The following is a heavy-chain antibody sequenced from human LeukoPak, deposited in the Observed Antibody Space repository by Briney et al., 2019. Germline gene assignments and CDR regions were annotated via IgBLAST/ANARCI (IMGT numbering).Heavy chain of an antibody. CDR1: GFTFSSYW. D-gene: IGHD2-21*01. J-gene: IGHJ3*02. V-gene: IGHV3-7*01. Sequence: GGSLRLSCAASGFTFSSYWMSWVRQAPGKGLEWVANIKQDGSEKYYVDSVKGRFTISRDNAKNSLYLQMNSLRAEDTAVYYCARVTYCGGDCPPGDAFDIWGQGTMVTVSS. CDR2: IKQDGSEK. CDR3: ARVTYCGGDCPPGDAFDI.